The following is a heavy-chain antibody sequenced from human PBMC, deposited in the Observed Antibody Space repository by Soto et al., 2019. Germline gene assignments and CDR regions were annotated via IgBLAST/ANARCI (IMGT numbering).Heavy chain of an antibody. D-gene: IGHD2-15*01. CDR3: ARDLAPLNCRGGSCYPHPFDD. J-gene: IGHJ4*02. V-gene: IGHV3-21*01. CDR2: ISSSSSYI. CDR1: GFTFSTYA. Sequence: GGSLRLSCAASGFTFSTYAMSWVRQAPGKGLEWVSSISSSSSYIYYADSVKGRFTISRDNAKNSLYLQMNSLRAEDTAVYYCARDLAPLNCRGGSCYPHPFDDWGQGTLVTVSS.